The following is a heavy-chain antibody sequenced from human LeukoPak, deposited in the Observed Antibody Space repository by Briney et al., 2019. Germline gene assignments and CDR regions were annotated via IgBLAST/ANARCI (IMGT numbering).Heavy chain of an antibody. CDR1: GGTFSSYA. J-gene: IGHJ5*02. CDR3: TTPREWEPS. Sequence: ASVKVSCKASGGTFSSYAIIWVRQAPGQGLEWMGRIIPILGIANYAQKFQGRVTITADKSTSTAYMELSSLRSEDTAVYYCTTPREWEPSWGQGTLVTVSS. D-gene: IGHD1-26*01. V-gene: IGHV1-69*04. CDR2: IIPILGIA.